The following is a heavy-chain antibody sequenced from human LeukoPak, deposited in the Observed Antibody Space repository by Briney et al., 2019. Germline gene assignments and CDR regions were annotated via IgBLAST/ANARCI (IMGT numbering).Heavy chain of an antibody. V-gene: IGHV4-34*01. CDR3: ARGRYTYWHFDY. J-gene: IGHJ4*02. D-gene: IGHD1-1*01. CDR1: GGSFSGYY. CDR2: INHSGST. Sequence: SETLSLTCAVYGGSFSGYYWSLLRQPPGKGLEWIGEINHSGSTNYNPSLKSRVTISVDTSKNQFSLKLSSVTAADTAVYYCARGRYTYWHFDYWGQGTLVTVSS.